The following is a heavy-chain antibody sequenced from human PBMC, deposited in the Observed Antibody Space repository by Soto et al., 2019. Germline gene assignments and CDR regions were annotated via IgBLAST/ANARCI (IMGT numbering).Heavy chain of an antibody. CDR3: AKGLLNGRWYAAD. CDR1: GFTFTNCA. Sequence: EVHLLESGGVLVQPGESLRLSCETSGFTFTNCAMTWVRQPPGKRLEWVSVITTNGHTDYADSVKGRFTISRDNSKNTVYLQMNSLRAEDTAIYYCAKGLLNGRWYAADWGQGTLVTVSS. V-gene: IGHV3-23*01. CDR2: ITTNGHT. J-gene: IGHJ4*02. D-gene: IGHD6-13*01.